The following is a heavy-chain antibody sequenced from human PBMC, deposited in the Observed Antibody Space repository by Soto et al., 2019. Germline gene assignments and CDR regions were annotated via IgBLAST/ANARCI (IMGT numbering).Heavy chain of an antibody. Sequence: SVKVVGKTCGFTLSDSAVQWVRQARGQRLGWMGWIVVGSGNTKYAQKFRERVTISRDMSTRTAHMEVSSLTSEDTAVYYCAADLYSGSSCCSFDIRAQRTTVPVS. CDR3: AADLYSGSSCCSFDI. CDR2: IVVGSGNT. D-gene: IGHD2-15*01. J-gene: IGHJ3*02. CDR1: GFTLSDSA. V-gene: IGHV1-58*01.